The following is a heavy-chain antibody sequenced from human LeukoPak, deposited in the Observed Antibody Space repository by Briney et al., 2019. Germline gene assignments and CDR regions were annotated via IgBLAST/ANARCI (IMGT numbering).Heavy chain of an antibody. V-gene: IGHV3-7*01. CDR1: GFTFSSYW. J-gene: IGHJ5*02. CDR2: IKQDGSEK. CDR3: ARDRELRNEGYWFDP. Sequence: SGGSLRLSCAASGFTFSSYWMSWVRQAPGKGLEWVANIKQDGSEKYYVDSVKGRFTISRDNAKNSLYLQMNSLRAEDTAVYYCARDRELRNEGYWFDPWGQGTLVTVSS. D-gene: IGHD1-7*01.